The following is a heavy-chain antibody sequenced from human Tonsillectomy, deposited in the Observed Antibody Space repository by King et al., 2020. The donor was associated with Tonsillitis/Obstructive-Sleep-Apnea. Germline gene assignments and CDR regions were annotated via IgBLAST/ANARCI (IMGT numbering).Heavy chain of an antibody. V-gene: IGHV1-18*01. CDR1: GYTFTRYG. D-gene: IGHD3-3*01. CDR3: ASSTIFGVVIYYMDV. CDR2: ISAYNGNT. Sequence: QLVQSGAEVKKPGASVKVSCKASGYTFTRYGISWVRQAPGQGLEWMGWISAYNGNTNYAQKLQGRVTMTTDTSASTAYMELRSLRSDDTAVYYCASSTIFGVVIYYMDVWGKGTTVTVSS. J-gene: IGHJ6*03.